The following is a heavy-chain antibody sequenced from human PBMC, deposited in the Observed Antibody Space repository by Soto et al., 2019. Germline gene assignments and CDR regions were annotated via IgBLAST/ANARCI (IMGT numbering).Heavy chain of an antibody. J-gene: IGHJ6*02. D-gene: IGHD6-6*01. Sequence: GESLKIFCKGSGYSFTSYWISWVRQMPGKGLEWMGRIDPSDSYTNYSPSFQGHVTISADKSISTAYLQWSSMKASDTAMYYCARYSSSSRVYYYGMDVWGQGTTVTVSS. CDR2: IDPSDSYT. V-gene: IGHV5-10-1*01. CDR3: ARYSSSSRVYYYGMDV. CDR1: GYSFTSYW.